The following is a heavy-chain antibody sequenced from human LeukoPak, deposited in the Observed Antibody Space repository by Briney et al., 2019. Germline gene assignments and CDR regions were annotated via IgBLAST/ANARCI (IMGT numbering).Heavy chain of an antibody. D-gene: IGHD1-26*01. J-gene: IGHJ3*02. CDR1: GFTVSSNY. V-gene: IGHV3-53*01. CDR2: IYSGGST. Sequence: GGSLRLSCAGSGFTVSSNYMSWVRQAPGKGLGWVSIIYSGGSTFYADSVKGRFTISRDNSKNTLYLQMNSLRAEDTAVYYCARGGSYLSAFDIWGQGTMVTVSS. CDR3: ARGGSYLSAFDI.